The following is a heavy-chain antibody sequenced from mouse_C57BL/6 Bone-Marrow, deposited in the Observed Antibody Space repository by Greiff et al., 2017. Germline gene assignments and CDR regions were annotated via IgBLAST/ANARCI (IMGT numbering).Heavy chain of an antibody. CDR1: GFTFSDYY. CDR3: ASCDGYDGMDY. V-gene: IGHV5-16*01. J-gene: IGHJ4*01. D-gene: IGHD2-2*01. Sequence: EVKVVESEGGLVQPGSSMTLSCTASGFTFSDYYMAWVRQVPEKGLEWVANINYDGSRTYYLDSLKSRFLISRENAKNILYLQMSSLKSEDTATYYCASCDGYDGMDYRGKGTSVTVSA. CDR2: INYDGSRT.